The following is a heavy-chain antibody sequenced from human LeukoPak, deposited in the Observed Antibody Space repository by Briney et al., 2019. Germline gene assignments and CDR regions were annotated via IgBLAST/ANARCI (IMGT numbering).Heavy chain of an antibody. D-gene: IGHD3-22*01. Sequence: GGSLRLSCAASGFTVSSNYMNWVRQAPGKGLEWVSVIYIGGTTYYADSVRGRFTISRDNSKNTLYLQMNSLRAEDTAVYYCARDGDSSGYPTGAFDIWGQGTMVTVSS. CDR2: IYIGGTT. V-gene: IGHV3-53*01. CDR1: GFTVSSNY. CDR3: ARDGDSSGYPTGAFDI. J-gene: IGHJ3*02.